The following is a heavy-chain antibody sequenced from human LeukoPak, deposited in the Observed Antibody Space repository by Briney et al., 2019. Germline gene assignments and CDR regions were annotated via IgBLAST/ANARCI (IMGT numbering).Heavy chain of an antibody. CDR1: GYTFTSYG. CDR2: ISAYNGNT. CDR3: ARNRLLWFGELLGSFDY. V-gene: IGHV1-18*01. J-gene: IGHJ4*02. D-gene: IGHD3-10*01. Sequence: GASVKVSCKASGYTFTSYGISWVRQAPGQGLEWMGWISAYNGNTNYAQKLQGRVTMTTDTSTSTAYMELRRLRSDDTAVYYCARNRLLWFGELLGSFDYWGQGTLVTVSS.